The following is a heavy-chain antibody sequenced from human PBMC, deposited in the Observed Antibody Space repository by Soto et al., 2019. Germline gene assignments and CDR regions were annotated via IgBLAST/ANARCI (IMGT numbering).Heavy chain of an antibody. CDR2: TFYESKWIS. CDR3: ARGQMSAFDI. CDR1: GDSVSSRNVA. V-gene: IGHV6-1*01. J-gene: IGHJ3*02. Sequence: SQTLSLTCAISGDSVSSRNVAWNWIRQSPSRGLDWMGRTFYESKWISDYADSLKCRLDINPDTSKNQFSLQLNSVTPDDTAVYYCARGQMSAFDIWGQGTMVTVSS.